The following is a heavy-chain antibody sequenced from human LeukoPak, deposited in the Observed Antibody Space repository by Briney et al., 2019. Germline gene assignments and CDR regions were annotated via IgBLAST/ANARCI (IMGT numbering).Heavy chain of an antibody. CDR2: ISWNSGSI. J-gene: IGHJ3*02. Sequence: GGSLRLSCAASGFTFDDYAMHWVRQAPGKGLEWVSGISWNSGSIGYADSVKGRFTITRDNAKNSLYLQMNSLRAEDTALYYCAKDSTTWEPHDALDIWGQGTMVTVSS. D-gene: IGHD1-26*01. CDR1: GFTFDDYA. V-gene: IGHV3-9*01. CDR3: AKDSTTWEPHDALDI.